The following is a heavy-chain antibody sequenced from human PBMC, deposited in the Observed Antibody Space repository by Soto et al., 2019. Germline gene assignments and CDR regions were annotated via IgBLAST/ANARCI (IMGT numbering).Heavy chain of an antibody. Sequence: GESLKISCKGSGYSFTSYWIGWVRQMPGKGLEWMGIIYPGDSDTRYSPSFQGQVTISADKSISTAYLQWSSLKASDTAMYYCARQLFGVSNGPHYGMAVWGQGTTVTVSS. J-gene: IGHJ6*02. CDR1: GYSFTSYW. V-gene: IGHV5-51*01. CDR3: ARQLFGVSNGPHYGMAV. D-gene: IGHD3-3*01. CDR2: IYPGDSDT.